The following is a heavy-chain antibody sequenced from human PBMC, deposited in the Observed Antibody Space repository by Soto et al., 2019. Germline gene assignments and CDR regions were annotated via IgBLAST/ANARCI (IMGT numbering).Heavy chain of an antibody. CDR1: GFTFSDHY. V-gene: IGHV3-30*18. CDR3: AKGGRQWLVTSDFNY. D-gene: IGHD6-19*01. CDR2: VSHDGRNT. J-gene: IGHJ4*02. Sequence: PGGSLRLSCAASGFTFSDHYMHWVRQAPGKGLEWVAVVSHDGRNTHYADSVKGRFTISRDSSKNTVSLEMTSLRAEDTAVYYCAKGGRQWLVTSDFNYWGQGALVTVSS.